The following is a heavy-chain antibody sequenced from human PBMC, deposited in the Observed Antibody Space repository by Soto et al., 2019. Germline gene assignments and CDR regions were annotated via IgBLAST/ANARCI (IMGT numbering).Heavy chain of an antibody. D-gene: IGHD6-19*01. CDR2: INPSGGST. Sequence: GASVKVSCKASGYTFTSYYMHWVRQAPGQGLEWMGIINPSGGSTSYAQKFQGRVTMTRDTSTSTVYMELSSLRSEDTAVYYCARGVPNSSGWYWEFDYWGQGTLVTVSS. CDR3: ARGVPNSSGWYWEFDY. V-gene: IGHV1-46*01. CDR1: GYTFTSYY. J-gene: IGHJ4*02.